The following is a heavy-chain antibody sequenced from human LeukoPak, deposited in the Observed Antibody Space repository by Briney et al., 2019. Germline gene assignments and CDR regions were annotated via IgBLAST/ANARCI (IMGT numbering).Heavy chain of an antibody. V-gene: IGHV4-59*01. J-gene: IGHJ4*02. Sequence: SETLSLTCTVSGCSSSSYYWSWIRQPPGKGLERIAYLFYSGSTDYNPSLESRVTISVDTAKNQFSLKLRSVTAADTAVYYCASVAVIRGVTYFDYWGQGTLVTVSS. CDR3: ASVAVIRGVTYFDY. CDR1: GCSSSSYY. CDR2: LFYSGST. D-gene: IGHD3-10*01.